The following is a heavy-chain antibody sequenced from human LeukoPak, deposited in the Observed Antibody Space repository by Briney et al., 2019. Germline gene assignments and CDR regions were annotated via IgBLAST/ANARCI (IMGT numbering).Heavy chain of an antibody. CDR3: AREPYYGDADFDY. J-gene: IGHJ4*02. D-gene: IGHD4-17*01. CDR2: IKNDGSTT. V-gene: IGHV3-74*01. CDR1: GFTLSNYW. Sequence: PGGSLRLSCAASGFTLSNYWMHWDRPPPGKGLVWVSRIKNDGSTTTYEDSVKGRFTISRDNAKNTLYLQMNSLRAEDTAVYYCAREPYYGDADFDYGGEGSTVTVSS.